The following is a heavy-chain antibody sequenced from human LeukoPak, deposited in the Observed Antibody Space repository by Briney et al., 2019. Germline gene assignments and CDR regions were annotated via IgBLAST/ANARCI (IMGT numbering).Heavy chain of an antibody. CDR3: ARPPSRGYSSSFEY. Sequence: GESLKISCKGSGYSFPTYWIAWVRRMPGKGLEWMGIIYPDESNIRYSPSFQGQVTISADKSISTAYLQWSSLKASDTATYYCARPPSRGYSSSFEYWGQGTLVTVSS. J-gene: IGHJ4*02. CDR2: IYPDESNI. V-gene: IGHV5-51*01. CDR1: GYSFPTYW. D-gene: IGHD2-2*03.